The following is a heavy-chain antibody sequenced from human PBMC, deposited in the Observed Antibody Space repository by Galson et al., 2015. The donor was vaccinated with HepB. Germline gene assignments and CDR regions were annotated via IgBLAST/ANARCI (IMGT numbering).Heavy chain of an antibody. D-gene: IGHD5-18*01. Sequence: SVKVSCKASGYTFTSYYMHWVRQAPGQGLEWMGIINPSGGSTSYAQKFQGRVTMTRDTSTSTVYMELSSLRSEDTAVYYCARVMNSYGTHNWFDPWGQGTLVTVSS. J-gene: IGHJ5*02. CDR2: INPSGGST. CDR1: GYTFTSYY. V-gene: IGHV1-46*01. CDR3: ARVMNSYGTHNWFDP.